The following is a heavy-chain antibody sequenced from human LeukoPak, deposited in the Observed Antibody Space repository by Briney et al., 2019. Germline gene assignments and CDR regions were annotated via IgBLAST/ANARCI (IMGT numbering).Heavy chain of an antibody. V-gene: IGHV3-23*01. J-gene: IGHJ5*02. D-gene: IGHD2-2*01. Sequence: GGSLRLSCAASGFTFSSYAMSWVRQAPGKGLEWVSAISGSGGSTYYADSAKGRFTISRDNSKNTLYLQMNSLRAEDTAVYYCAKGRSSTSWRWFDPWGQGTLVTVSS. CDR1: GFTFSSYA. CDR3: AKGRSSTSWRWFDP. CDR2: ISGSGGST.